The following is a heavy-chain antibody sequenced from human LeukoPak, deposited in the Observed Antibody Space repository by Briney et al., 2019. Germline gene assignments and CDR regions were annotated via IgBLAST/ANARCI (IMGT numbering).Heavy chain of an antibody. CDR1: GGTFSSYA. V-gene: IGHV1-69*05. Sequence: SVKVSCKASGGTFSSYAISWVRQSPGQGLEWMGGIIPIFGTANYAQKFQGRVTITTDESTSTVYMELSSLRSEDTAVYYCARVGIAAADRPFDYWGQGALVTVSS. CDR3: ARVGIAAADRPFDY. J-gene: IGHJ4*02. CDR2: IIPIFGTA. D-gene: IGHD6-13*01.